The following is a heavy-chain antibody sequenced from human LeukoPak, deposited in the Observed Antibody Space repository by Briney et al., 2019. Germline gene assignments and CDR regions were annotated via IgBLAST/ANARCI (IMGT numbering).Heavy chain of an antibody. V-gene: IGHV3-23*01. CDR3: AKDLSIAAAGRRRFDP. CDR1: GFTFSDYQ. J-gene: IGHJ5*02. CDR2: ISGSGGST. D-gene: IGHD6-13*01. Sequence: PGGSLRLSCAASGFTFSDYQMSWIRQAPGKGLEWVSAISGSGGSTYYADSVKGRFTISRDNSKNTLYLQMNSLRAEDTAVYYCAKDLSIAAAGRRRFDPWGQGTLVTVSS.